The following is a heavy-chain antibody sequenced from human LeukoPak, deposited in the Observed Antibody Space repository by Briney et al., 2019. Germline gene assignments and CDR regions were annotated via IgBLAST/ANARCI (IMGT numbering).Heavy chain of an antibody. CDR3: ARVVGATPDY. V-gene: IGHV3-7*03. J-gene: IGHJ4*02. CDR1: GFTISSCW. CDR2: IKQDGSEK. Sequence: GGSLRLSCAASGFTISSCWMSWVRQAPGKGLEWVANIKQDGSEKYYVDSVKGRFTISRDNAKNSLFLQMNSLRAEDTAVYYCARVVGATPDYWGQGALVTVSS. D-gene: IGHD1-26*01.